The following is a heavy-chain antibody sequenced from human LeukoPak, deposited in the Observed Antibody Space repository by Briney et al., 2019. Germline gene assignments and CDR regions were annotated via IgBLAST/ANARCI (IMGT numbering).Heavy chain of an antibody. CDR1: GSSFTSQW. J-gene: IGHJ4*02. V-gene: IGHV5-51*01. CDR2: IYPDDSDT. CDR3: ARHGKYYSGSHYFDF. D-gene: IGHD6-19*01. Sequence: GGSLKISCQASGSSFTSQWIGWVRQMPGKGLEWMGIIYPDDSDTRHSPSFQGQVTISADKSISTAYLQWSSLKASDSAMYYCARHGKYYSGSHYFDFWGQGTLITVSS.